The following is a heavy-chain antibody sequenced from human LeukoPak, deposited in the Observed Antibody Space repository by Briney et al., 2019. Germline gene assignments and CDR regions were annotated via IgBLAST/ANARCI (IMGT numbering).Heavy chain of an antibody. D-gene: IGHD6-13*01. Sequence: GGSLRLSCAASGFTFSSYAMSWVRQAPGKGLEWVSAISGSGGSTYYADSVKGRFTISRDNSKNTLYPQMNSLRAEDTAVYYCAKGLRYSSSWYDYWGQGTLVTVSS. CDR3: AKGLRYSSSWYDY. J-gene: IGHJ4*02. V-gene: IGHV3-23*01. CDR1: GFTFSSYA. CDR2: ISGSGGST.